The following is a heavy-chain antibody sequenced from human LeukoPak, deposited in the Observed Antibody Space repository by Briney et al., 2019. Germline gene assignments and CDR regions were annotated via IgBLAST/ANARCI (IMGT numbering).Heavy chain of an antibody. D-gene: IGHD4-17*01. CDR1: GYTFTSYG. CDR2: ISAYNGNT. V-gene: IGHV1-18*01. J-gene: IGHJ5*02. Sequence: ASVKVSCKASGYTFTSYGISWVRQAPGQGLEWMGWISAYNGNTNYAQKLQGRVTMTTDTSTSTAYMELRSLRSDDTAVYYCAREAGHHDYGDYEVWFDPWGQGILVTVSS. CDR3: AREAGHHDYGDYEVWFDP.